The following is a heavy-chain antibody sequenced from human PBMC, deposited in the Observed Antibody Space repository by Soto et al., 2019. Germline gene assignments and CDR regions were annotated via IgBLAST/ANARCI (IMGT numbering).Heavy chain of an antibody. V-gene: IGHV3-48*02. CDR3: ARDVFAGSGY. J-gene: IGHJ4*02. D-gene: IGHD3-10*01. Sequence: EMQLVESGGGLVQPGGSLRLSCAASGFTFSSNGMNWVRQAPGKGLEWISYITSSSGSTMYYADSVKGRFTISRDNAKNSVYLQMNSLRDDDTAVYYCARDVFAGSGYWGQGTLVTVSS. CDR2: ITSSSGSTM. CDR1: GFTFSSNG.